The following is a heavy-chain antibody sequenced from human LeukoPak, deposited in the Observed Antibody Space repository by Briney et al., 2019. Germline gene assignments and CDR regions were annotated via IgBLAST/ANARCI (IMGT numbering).Heavy chain of an antibody. CDR3: ATPLIASSPAPYFDY. CDR1: GFTFSSYA. D-gene: IGHD2-2*01. V-gene: IGHV3-30*04. Sequence: PGGSLRLSCAASGFTFSSYAMHWVRQAPGKGLEWVVVVSYDGSNKKYADSVKGRFTISRDNSKSTLYLQMNSLRAEDTAVYYCATPLIASSPAPYFDYWGQGTLVTVSS. J-gene: IGHJ4*02. CDR2: VSYDGSNK.